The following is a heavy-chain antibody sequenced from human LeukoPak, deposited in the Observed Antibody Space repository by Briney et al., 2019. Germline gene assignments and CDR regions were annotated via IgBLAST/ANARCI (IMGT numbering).Heavy chain of an antibody. CDR2: IKQDGSEK. D-gene: IGHD3-10*01. J-gene: IGHJ6*02. CDR3: ARGFGELLSPYGMDV. V-gene: IGHV3-7*03. CDR1: GFTFSSYW. Sequence: TGGSLRLSCAASGFTFSSYWMSWVRQAPGKGLEWVANIKQDGSEKYYVDSVKGRFTISRDNAKNSLYLQMNSLRAEDTAVYYCARGFGELLSPYGMDVWGQGTTVTVSS.